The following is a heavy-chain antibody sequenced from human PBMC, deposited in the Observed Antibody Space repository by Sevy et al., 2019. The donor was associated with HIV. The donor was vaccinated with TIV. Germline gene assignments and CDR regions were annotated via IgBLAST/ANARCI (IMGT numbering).Heavy chain of an antibody. CDR3: ARGAVVIGTAATPVLDF. CDR1: DDSINSYY. V-gene: IGHV4-59*08. Sequence: SETLSLSCSVSDDSINSYYWSWIRQPPGKGLEWIGYIYNNIGSTSYNPSLTSRVTISVDTSKHQFYLKLSSVTAADTAVYYCARGAVVIGTAATPVLDFWGQGSLVTVSS. D-gene: IGHD3-22*01. J-gene: IGHJ4*02. CDR2: IYNNIGST.